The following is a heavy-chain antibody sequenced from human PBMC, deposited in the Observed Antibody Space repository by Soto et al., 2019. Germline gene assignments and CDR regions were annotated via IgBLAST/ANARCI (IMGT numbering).Heavy chain of an antibody. D-gene: IGHD1-1*01. J-gene: IGHJ5*02. CDR2: IYHSGST. CDR1: GYSISSGYY. CDR3: VRDGTKTLRDWFDP. V-gene: IGHV4-38-2*01. Sequence: SETLSLTCAVSGYSISSGYYWGCIRQPPGKGLEWIGSIYHSGSTYYNPSLKSRVMMSVDTSKKQFSLKLRSVTAADTAVYYCVRDGTKTLRDWFDPWGQEISVTVSS.